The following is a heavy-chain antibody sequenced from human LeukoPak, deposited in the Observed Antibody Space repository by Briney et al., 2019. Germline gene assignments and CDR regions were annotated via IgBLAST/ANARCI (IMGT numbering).Heavy chain of an antibody. J-gene: IGHJ4*02. CDR2: IYISGST. V-gene: IGHV4-4*07. D-gene: IGHD3-22*01. CDR3: ARDYYDSSGYRPMWY. CDR1: GGSISSYY. Sequence: SETLSLTCTVSGGSISSYYWSWIRQPAGKGLEWIGRIYISGSTNYNPSLKSRVTMSVDTSKNQFSLKLSSVTAADTAVYYCARDYYDSSGYRPMWYWGQGTLVTVSS.